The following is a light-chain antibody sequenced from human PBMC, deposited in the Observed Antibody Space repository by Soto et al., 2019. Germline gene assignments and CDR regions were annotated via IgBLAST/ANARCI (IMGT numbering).Light chain of an antibody. J-gene: IGLJ2*01. Sequence: QAVVTQPPSASGSPGQSVTISCTGTSSDVGGYNCVSWYRQRPGKAPQLMIYEVSERPSGVPDRFSGSKSGNTASLTVSGLQAEDEADYFCSSYAGSYTVIFGGGTKVTVL. CDR2: EVS. CDR3: SSYAGSYTVI. CDR1: SSDVGGYNC. V-gene: IGLV2-8*01.